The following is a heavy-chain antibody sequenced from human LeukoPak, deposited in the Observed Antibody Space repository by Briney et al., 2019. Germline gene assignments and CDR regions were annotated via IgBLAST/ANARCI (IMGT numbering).Heavy chain of an antibody. CDR1: GYSISSGYY. CDR3: AKVTTVATRGYYFDY. D-gene: IGHD4-17*01. Sequence: SETLSLTCTVSGYSISSGYYWGWLRQPPGKGLEWIGSIYHSGSTYYNPSLKSRVTISVDTSKNQFSLKLSSVTAAATAVYYCAKVTTVATRGYYFDYWGQGTLVTVSS. V-gene: IGHV4-38-2*02. J-gene: IGHJ4*02. CDR2: IYHSGST.